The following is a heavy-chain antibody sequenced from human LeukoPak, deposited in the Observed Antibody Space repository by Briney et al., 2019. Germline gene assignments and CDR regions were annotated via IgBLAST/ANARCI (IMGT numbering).Heavy chain of an antibody. V-gene: IGHV4-34*01. CDR2: INHSGST. J-gene: IGHJ4*02. CDR1: GGSFSGYY. CDR3: TRGLRGYSYGARRDDY. Sequence: SETLSLTCAVYGGSFSGYYWSWIRQPPGKGLEWIGEINHSGSTNYNPSLKSRVTISVDTSKNQFSLKLSSVTAADTAVYYCTRGLRGYSYGARRDDYWGQGTLVTVSS. D-gene: IGHD5-18*01.